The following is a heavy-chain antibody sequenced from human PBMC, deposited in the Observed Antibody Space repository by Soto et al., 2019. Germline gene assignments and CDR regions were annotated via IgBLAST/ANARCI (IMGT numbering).Heavy chain of an antibody. CDR1: GFSISDHY. CDR3: AREKGEWFGDLFPHGWLAP. D-gene: IGHD3-10*01. CDR2: IFYTGYT. J-gene: IGHJ5*02. V-gene: IGHV4-59*11. Sequence: SETLCLTCTVSGFSISDHYWSWIRQPPGKGLEWIGYIFYTGYTTYNPSLKSRATISLDTSRNQFSLRLSSVTAADTAVYYCAREKGEWFGDLFPHGWLAPWSQGTLVTVSS.